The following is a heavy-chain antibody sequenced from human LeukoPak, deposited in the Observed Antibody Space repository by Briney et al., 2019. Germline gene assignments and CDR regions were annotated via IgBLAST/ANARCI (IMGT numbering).Heavy chain of an antibody. CDR1: GFAFNTYA. CDR3: AKYSSGWLAFDY. J-gene: IGHJ4*02. CDR2: ISDTGTRT. D-gene: IGHD6-19*01. Sequence: GGSLRLSCAASGFAFNTYALSWVRQAPGKGPEWVSGISDTGTRTYYADSVRGRFATSRDNSKSTLFLQMNSLRAEDTAVYYCAKYSSGWLAFDYWGQGTLVTVSS. V-gene: IGHV3-23*01.